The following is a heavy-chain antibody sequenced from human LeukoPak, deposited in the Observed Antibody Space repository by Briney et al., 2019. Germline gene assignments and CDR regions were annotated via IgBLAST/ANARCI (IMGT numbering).Heavy chain of an antibody. Sequence: PSETLSLTCTVSGGSMNNYYWSWIRQAPGKGLEWIGYISASGSTNYNPSLRSRVTISVDTSKNQFSLKLSSVTAADTALYYCARYDYGDCWFDPWGQGTLVTVSS. CDR3: ARYDYGDCWFDP. V-gene: IGHV4-59*01. CDR1: GGSMNNYY. D-gene: IGHD4-17*01. CDR2: ISASGST. J-gene: IGHJ5*02.